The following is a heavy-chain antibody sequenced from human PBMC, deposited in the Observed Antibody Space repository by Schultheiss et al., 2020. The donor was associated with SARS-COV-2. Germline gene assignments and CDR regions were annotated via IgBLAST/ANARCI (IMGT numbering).Heavy chain of an antibody. V-gene: IGHV3-30-3*01. J-gene: IGHJ3*02. Sequence: GGSLRLSCAASGFTFSSYAMHWVRQAPGKGLEWVAVISYDGSNKYYADSVKGRFTISRDNSKNTLYLQMNSLRAEDTAVYYCARDYGRDSSSPDIWGQGTMVTVSS. CDR2: ISYDGSNK. CDR1: GFTFSSYA. D-gene: IGHD6-6*01. CDR3: ARDYGRDSSSPDI.